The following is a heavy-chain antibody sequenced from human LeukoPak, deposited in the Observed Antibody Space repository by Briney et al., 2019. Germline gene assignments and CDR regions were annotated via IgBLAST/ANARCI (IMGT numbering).Heavy chain of an antibody. CDR1: GFTFRSYD. CDR2: ISGSGEST. J-gene: IGHJ4*02. V-gene: IGHV3-23*01. D-gene: IGHD6-6*01. Sequence: GGSLRLSCAVSGFTFRSYDMSWVRQAPGKGLEWVSGISGSGESTYYANSVKGRFTISRDNAKNSLYVQLNSLRAEDTAVYYCARNDYSTSLFDYWGQGTLVTVSS. CDR3: ARNDYSTSLFDY.